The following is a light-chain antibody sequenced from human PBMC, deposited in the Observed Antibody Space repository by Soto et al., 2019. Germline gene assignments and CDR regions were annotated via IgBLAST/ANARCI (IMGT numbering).Light chain of an antibody. CDR3: QQYFSGPPT. CDR1: QSILYGSNLKTY. V-gene: IGKV4-1*01. CDR2: WAS. J-gene: IGKJ4*01. Sequence: DIVMTQSPDSLAVSLGERATINCKSSQSILYGSNLKTYLAWYQQKPGQPPKLLIYWASTRESGVPDRFSGSGSGTDYTLTISSLQAEDVAVYYCQQYFSGPPTFGGGTKVEIK.